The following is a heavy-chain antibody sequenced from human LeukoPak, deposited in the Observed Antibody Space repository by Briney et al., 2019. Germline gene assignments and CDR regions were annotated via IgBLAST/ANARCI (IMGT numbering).Heavy chain of an antibody. V-gene: IGHV3-53*01. D-gene: IGHD6-13*01. CDR3: ARSSSHTGGFDY. Sequence: GGSLRLSCAASGFTVSSNYMSWVRQAPGKGLEWVSVIYSGGSTYYADSVKGRFTISRDNSKNTLYLQMNSLRAEDTAVYYCARSSSHTGGFDYWGQGTLVTVSS. J-gene: IGHJ4*02. CDR1: GFTVSSNY. CDR2: IYSGGST.